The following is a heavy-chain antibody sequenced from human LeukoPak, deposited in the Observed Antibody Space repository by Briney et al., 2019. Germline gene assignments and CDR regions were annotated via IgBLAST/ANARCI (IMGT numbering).Heavy chain of an antibody. J-gene: IGHJ4*02. Sequence: GASVKVSCKASGGTFSSYAISWVRQAPGQGLECMGGIIPIFGTANYAQKFQGRVTITADKSTSTAYMELSSLRSEDTATYYCARVGLSAANNPFHFDYWGQGTQVIVSS. V-gene: IGHV1-69*06. CDR2: IIPIFGTA. CDR3: ARVGLSAANNPFHFDY. D-gene: IGHD6-13*01. CDR1: GGTFSSYA.